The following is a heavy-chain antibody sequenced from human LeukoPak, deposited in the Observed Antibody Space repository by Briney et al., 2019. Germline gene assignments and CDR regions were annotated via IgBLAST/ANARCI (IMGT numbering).Heavy chain of an antibody. J-gene: IGHJ6*02. D-gene: IGHD2-21*02. V-gene: IGHV3-21*04. CDR2: ISSSSSYI. CDR3: ARDVRDRDSYGMDV. CDR1: GFTFSSYS. Sequence: GGSLRLSCAASGFTFSSYSMNWVRQAPGKGLEWVSSISSSSSYIYYADSVKGRFTISRDNAKNSLYLQMNSLRAEDTAVYYCARDVRDRDSYGMDVWGQGTTVTVSS.